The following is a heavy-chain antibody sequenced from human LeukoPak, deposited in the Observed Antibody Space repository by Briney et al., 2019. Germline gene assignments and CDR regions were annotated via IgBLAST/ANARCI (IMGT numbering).Heavy chain of an antibody. J-gene: IGHJ4*02. V-gene: IGHV4-39*01. D-gene: IGHD7-27*01. Sequence: PSETLSLTCTVSGGSISSSSYYWGWIRQPPGKGLEWIGSIYYSGSTYYNPSLKSRVTISVDTSKNQFSLKLSSVTAADTAVYYCARQGLPTGEGYFDYWGQGTLVTVSS. CDR1: GGSISSSSYY. CDR3: ARQGLPTGEGYFDY. CDR2: IYYSGST.